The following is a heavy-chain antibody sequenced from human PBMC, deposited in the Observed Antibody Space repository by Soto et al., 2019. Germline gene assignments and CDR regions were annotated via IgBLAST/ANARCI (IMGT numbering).Heavy chain of an antibody. Sequence: QVQLVQSGAEVKKPGASVTVSCKPSGYLFTSYGISWVRQAPGQGLEWMGWISVYNGKTEYAQRFQGRVTVTTDTFTGTAHMELRSLRSDDTAIYYCVVGLSGSKTFDYWGQGTLVTVSS. V-gene: IGHV1-18*01. CDR1: GYLFTSYG. D-gene: IGHD1-26*01. J-gene: IGHJ4*02. CDR3: VVGLSGSKTFDY. CDR2: ISVYNGKT.